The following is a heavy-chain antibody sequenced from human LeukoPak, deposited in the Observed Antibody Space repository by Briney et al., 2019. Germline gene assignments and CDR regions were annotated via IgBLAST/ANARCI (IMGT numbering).Heavy chain of an antibody. D-gene: IGHD5-12*01. J-gene: IGHJ4*02. Sequence: ASVKVSCKVSGYTLTELSMHWVRQAPGKGLEWMGGFDPEDSETIYAQKFQGRVTMTEDTSTDTAYMELSSLRSEDTAVYYCATVGIVATIWSDYFDYWGQGTLVTVSS. CDR2: FDPEDSET. CDR1: GYTLTELS. CDR3: ATVGIVATIWSDYFDY. V-gene: IGHV1-24*01.